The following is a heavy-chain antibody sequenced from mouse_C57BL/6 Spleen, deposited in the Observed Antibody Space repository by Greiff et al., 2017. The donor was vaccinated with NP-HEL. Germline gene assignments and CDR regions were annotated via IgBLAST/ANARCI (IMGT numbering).Heavy chain of an antibody. CDR2: SRNKANDYTT. D-gene: IGHD1-1*01. Sequence: EVKVVESGGGLVQSGRSLRLSCATSGFTFSDFYMEWVRQAPGKGLEWIAASRNKANDYTTEYSASVKGRFIVSRDTSQSILYLQMNALRAEDTAIYYCARDATYGSNYAMDYWGQGTSVTVSS. V-gene: IGHV7-1*01. CDR1: GFTFSDFY. J-gene: IGHJ4*01. CDR3: ARDATYGSNYAMDY.